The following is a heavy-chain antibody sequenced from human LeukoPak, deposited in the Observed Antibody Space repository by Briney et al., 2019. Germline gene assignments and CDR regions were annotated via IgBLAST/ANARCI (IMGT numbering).Heavy chain of an antibody. Sequence: ASVKVSCKASGYTFNGYYMHWVQQAPGQGLEWMGWINPNSGGTNYAQKFQGRVTMTRDTSISAAYMELSTLRSDDTAVYYCARDTSAFDVWGQGTMVTVSS. J-gene: IGHJ3*01. CDR3: ARDTSAFDV. CDR2: INPNSGGT. CDR1: GYTFNGYY. V-gene: IGHV1-2*02.